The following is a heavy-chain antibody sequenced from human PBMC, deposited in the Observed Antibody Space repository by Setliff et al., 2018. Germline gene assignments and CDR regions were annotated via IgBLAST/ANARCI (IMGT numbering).Heavy chain of an antibody. D-gene: IGHD3-10*01. CDR3: ARHLLVQGTYHFGY. CDR1: GGSISSGSYY. Sequence: NPSETLSLTCSVSGGSISSGSYYWGWIRQSPGKGLEWIGSMYYSGSTYYNPSLKGRVTLSVDTTKNQFSLKLTSMTAADTAVYFCARHLLVQGTYHFGYWGQGSPVTVSS. V-gene: IGHV4-39*01. CDR2: MYYSGST. J-gene: IGHJ4*02.